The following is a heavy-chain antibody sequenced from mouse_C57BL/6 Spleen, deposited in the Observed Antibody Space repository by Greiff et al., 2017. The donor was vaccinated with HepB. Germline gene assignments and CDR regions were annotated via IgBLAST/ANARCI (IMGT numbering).Heavy chain of an antibody. D-gene: IGHD4-1*01. CDR3: ARNWGENWFAY. J-gene: IGHJ3*01. V-gene: IGHV1-26*01. CDR2: INPNNGGT. Sequence: VQLQQSGPELVKPGASVKISCKASGYTFTDYYMNWVKQSHGKSLEWIGDINPNNGGTSYNQKFKGKATLTVDKSSSTAYMELRSLTSEDSAVYYCARNWGENWFAYWGQGTLVTVSA. CDR1: GYTFTDYY.